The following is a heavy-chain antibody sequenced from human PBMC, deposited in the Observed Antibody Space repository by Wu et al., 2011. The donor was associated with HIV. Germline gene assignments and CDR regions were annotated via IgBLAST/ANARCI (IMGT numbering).Heavy chain of an antibody. D-gene: IGHD1-26*01. J-gene: IGHJ3*02. CDR1: GYTFTSYG. Sequence: QVQLVQSGAEVKKPGASVKVSCKASGYTFTSYGISWVRQAPGQGLEWMGWVNPHSGDPRYGQDFQGRVIMTRDTSTSTAYMELSNLTSDDTAVYYCAREVVGDIISAVFFDIWGQGTMVTVS. CDR3: AREVVGDIISAVFFDI. CDR2: VNPHSGDP. V-gene: IGHV1-2*02.